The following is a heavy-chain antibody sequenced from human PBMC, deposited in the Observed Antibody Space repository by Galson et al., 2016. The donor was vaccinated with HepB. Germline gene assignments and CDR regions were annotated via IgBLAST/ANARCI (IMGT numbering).Heavy chain of an antibody. J-gene: IGHJ4*02. CDR1: GFTFRSYG. CDR3: AAYDTGHFDY. Sequence: SLRLSCAASGFTFRSYGMHWVRQAPGKGLEWVAVIWYDGSNKYYGDSVKGRFTISRDNSKNTLYLQMNSLGPEDTAVYYWAAYDTGHFDYWGQGTVVTVPS. CDR2: IWYDGSNK. D-gene: IGHD3-9*01. V-gene: IGHV3-33*01.